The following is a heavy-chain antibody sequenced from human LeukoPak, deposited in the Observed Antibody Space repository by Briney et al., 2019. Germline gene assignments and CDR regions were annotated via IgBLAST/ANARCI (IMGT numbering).Heavy chain of an antibody. Sequence: GGSLRLSCAASGFSFGDFGMNWVRQAPGKGPEWVSSISGHGRYIYYADSVKGRFIISRDNAKNSLFLQMNSLRAEDSAIYYCTRQLYDFWAGFYTADYYFDFWGQGTLVTVSS. CDR1: GFSFGDFG. V-gene: IGHV3-21*01. CDR3: TRQLYDFWAGFYTADYYFDF. D-gene: IGHD3-3*01. CDR2: ISGHGRYI. J-gene: IGHJ4*02.